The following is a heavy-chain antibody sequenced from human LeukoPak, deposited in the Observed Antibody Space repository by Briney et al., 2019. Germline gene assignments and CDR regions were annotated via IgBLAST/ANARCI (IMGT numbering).Heavy chain of an antibody. CDR2: TNHSGST. CDR3: ASDPGIAVAGPPLD. V-gene: IGHV4-34*01. Sequence: SETLSLTCAVYGGSFSGYYWSWIRQPPGKGLEWIGETNHSGSTNYNPSLKSRVTISVDTSKNQFSLKLSSVTAADTAVYYCASDPGIAVAGPPLDWGQGTLVTVSS. D-gene: IGHD6-19*01. J-gene: IGHJ4*02. CDR1: GGSFSGYY.